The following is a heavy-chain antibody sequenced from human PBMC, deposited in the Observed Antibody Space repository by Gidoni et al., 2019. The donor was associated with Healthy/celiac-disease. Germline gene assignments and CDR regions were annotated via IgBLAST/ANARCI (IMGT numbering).Heavy chain of an antibody. V-gene: IGHV4-30-2*01. J-gene: IGHJ5*02. CDR3: ARGEDHYDSRENWFDP. D-gene: IGHD3-22*01. Sequence: QLQLQESGSGLVTPSQTLSLTCAVSGGSISSCAYSWGWIRQPPGKGLEWIGYIYHSGGTYYNPSLKSRVTISVDRSKNQFSLKLSSVTAADTAVYYCARGEDHYDSRENWFDPWGQGTLVTVSS. CDR1: GGSISSCAYS. CDR2: IYHSGGT.